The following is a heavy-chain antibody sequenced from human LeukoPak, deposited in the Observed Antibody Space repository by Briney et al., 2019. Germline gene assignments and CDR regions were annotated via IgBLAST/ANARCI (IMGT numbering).Heavy chain of an antibody. CDR3: ALIWGGDYYDSSGLDY. Sequence: GGSLRLSCAASGFTFSSYSMNWVRQAPGKGLEWVSYISSSSSTIYYADSVKGRFTISRDNAKNSLYLQMNSVRAEDTAVYYCALIWGGDYYDSSGLDYWGQGTLVTVSS. CDR2: ISSSSSTI. D-gene: IGHD3-22*01. J-gene: IGHJ4*02. V-gene: IGHV3-48*04. CDR1: GFTFSSYS.